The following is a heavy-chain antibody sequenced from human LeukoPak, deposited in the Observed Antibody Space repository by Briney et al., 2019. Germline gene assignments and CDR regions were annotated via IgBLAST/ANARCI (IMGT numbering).Heavy chain of an antibody. CDR1: GFTVSSNY. CDR2: IYSGGST. Sequence: GGSLRLSCAASGFTVSSNYMSWVRQAPGKGLEWVSVIYSGGSTYYADSVKGRFTISRDNSKNTLYLQMNSLRAEDTAVYYCARGKENSYYGMDVWGQGTTVTVSS. J-gene: IGHJ6*02. V-gene: IGHV3-66*01. CDR3: ARGKENSYYGMDV.